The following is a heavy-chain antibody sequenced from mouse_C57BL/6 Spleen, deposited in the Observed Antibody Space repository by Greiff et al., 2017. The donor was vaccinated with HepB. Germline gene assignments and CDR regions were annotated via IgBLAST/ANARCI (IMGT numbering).Heavy chain of an antibody. CDR1: GFTFSSYG. D-gene: IGHD3-2*02. J-gene: IGHJ2*01. CDR2: ISSGGSYT. Sequence: EVHLVESGGDLVKPGGSLKLSCAASGFTFSSYGMSWVRQTPDKRLEWVATISSGGSYTYYPDSVKGRFAISRDNAKNTLYLQMSSLKSEDTAMYYCARRSSSGYGYWGQSTTLTVSS. V-gene: IGHV5-6*01. CDR3: ARRSSSGYGY.